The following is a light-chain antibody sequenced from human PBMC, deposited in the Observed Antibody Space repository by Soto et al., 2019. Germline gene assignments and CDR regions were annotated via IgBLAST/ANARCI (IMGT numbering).Light chain of an antibody. V-gene: IGLV2-23*02. Sequence: QSALTQPASVSGSPGQSITISCTGTNSDVGSYNLVSWYQQHPGKAPKLMIYEVSKRPSGVSNRFSGSKSGNTASLTISGLQAEDEADYYCCSYAGNPYVFGTGTKVTVL. J-gene: IGLJ1*01. CDR1: NSDVGSYNL. CDR2: EVS. CDR3: CSYAGNPYV.